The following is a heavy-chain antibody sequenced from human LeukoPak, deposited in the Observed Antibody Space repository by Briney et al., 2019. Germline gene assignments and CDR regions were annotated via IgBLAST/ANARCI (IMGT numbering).Heavy chain of an antibody. D-gene: IGHD3-22*01. V-gene: IGHV4-38-2*02. Sequence: SETLSLTCTVSGYSISSGYYWGCIRQPPGKGLECVGSIYHSGSTYYNPSLKRRVTISVDTSKNQFSLKLRSVTAANTAVYVCAREDPITMIGKINWFDPWGQGTLVTVSS. J-gene: IGHJ5*02. CDR3: AREDPITMIGKINWFDP. CDR1: GYSISSGYY. CDR2: IYHSGST.